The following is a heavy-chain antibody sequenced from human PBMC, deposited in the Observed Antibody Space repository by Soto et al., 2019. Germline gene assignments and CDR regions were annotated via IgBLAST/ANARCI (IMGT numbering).Heavy chain of an antibody. CDR2: ISGSVGST. CDR3: AKDRTIASRNFDS. Sequence: PGGSLSLSCTACRCIFSDHGMHWVRQAPGKGLEWVASISGSVGSTFYADSVKGRFTIPRDNYLNTLDLQLNSLRAEDTAVYYCAKDRTIASRNFDSWGQGALVTVSS. J-gene: IGHJ4*02. CDR1: RCIFSDHG. V-gene: IGHV3-23*01. D-gene: IGHD6-6*01.